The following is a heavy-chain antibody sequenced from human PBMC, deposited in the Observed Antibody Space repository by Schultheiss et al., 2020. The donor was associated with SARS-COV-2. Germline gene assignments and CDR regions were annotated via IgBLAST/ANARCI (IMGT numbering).Heavy chain of an antibody. J-gene: IGHJ6*03. V-gene: IGHV1/OR15-1*04. CDR3: ARLKGYCTSPTCPLPNYYYYYMDV. Sequence: ASVKVSCKASGFIFSDSTIMWVRQARGQGLEWMGWINPNSGGTNYAQKFQGRVTMTRDTSTSTVYMELSSLRAEDTAMYYCARLKGYCTSPTCPLPNYYYYYMDVWGKGTAVTVSS. D-gene: IGHD2-2*01. CDR2: INPNSGGT. CDR1: GFIFSDST.